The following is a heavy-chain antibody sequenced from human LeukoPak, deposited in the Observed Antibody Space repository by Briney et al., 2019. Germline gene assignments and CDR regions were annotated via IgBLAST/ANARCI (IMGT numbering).Heavy chain of an antibody. CDR1: GFTFSSYW. D-gene: IGHD3-22*01. V-gene: IGHV3-7*03. CDR3: AKDQRGYYYDSSEGY. CDR2: IKQDGSEK. J-gene: IGHJ4*02. Sequence: GGSLRLSCAASGFTFSSYWMSWVRQAPGKGLEWVANIKQDGSEKYYVDSVKGRFTISRDNAKNSLYLQMNSLRAEDTAVYYCAKDQRGYYYDSSEGYWGQGTLVTVSS.